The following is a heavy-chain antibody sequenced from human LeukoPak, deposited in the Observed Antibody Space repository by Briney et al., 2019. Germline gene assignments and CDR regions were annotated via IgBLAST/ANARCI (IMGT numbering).Heavy chain of an antibody. D-gene: IGHD5-18*01. V-gene: IGHV3-30-3*01. CDR1: GFTFNKYA. Sequence: GGSLRLSCAVSGFTFNKYAIRWVRQAAGKGLEWGAVISYDGSNTYYADSVKGRFTISRDNSKNTLYLQMNSLRAEDTAVYYCARRGYSYGGYYFDYWGQGTLVTVSS. CDR2: ISYDGSNT. J-gene: IGHJ4*02. CDR3: ARRGYSYGGYYFDY.